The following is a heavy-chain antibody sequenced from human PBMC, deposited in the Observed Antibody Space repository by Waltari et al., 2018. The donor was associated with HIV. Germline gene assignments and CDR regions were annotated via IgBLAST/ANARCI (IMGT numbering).Heavy chain of an antibody. J-gene: IGHJ4*02. Sequence: QVQLQESGPGLVKPSETLSLTCTVSGGSISTYYWSWIRQPAGKGLEWIGRIYSSGSTNFNPSLKSRVTMSLDTSKNQFSLKLSSVTAADTAVYYCAGVMESGSYRGGFDYWGQGTLVTVSS. CDR1: GGSISTYY. CDR2: IYSSGST. D-gene: IGHD1-26*01. CDR3: AGVMESGSYRGGFDY. V-gene: IGHV4-4*07.